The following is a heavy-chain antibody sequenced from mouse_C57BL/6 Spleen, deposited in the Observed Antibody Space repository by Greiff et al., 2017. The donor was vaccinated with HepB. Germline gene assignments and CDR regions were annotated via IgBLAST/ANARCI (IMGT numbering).Heavy chain of an antibody. Sequence: QVQLQQSGPELVKPGASVKISCKASGYAFSSSWMNWVKQRPGKGLEWIGRIYPGDGDTNYNGKFKGKATLTADKSSSTAYMQLSSLTSEDSAVYFCARWDSLYAMDYWGQGTSVTVSS. CDR1: GYAFSSSW. CDR3: ARWDSLYAMDY. CDR2: IYPGDGDT. D-gene: IGHD6-1*01. V-gene: IGHV1-82*01. J-gene: IGHJ4*01.